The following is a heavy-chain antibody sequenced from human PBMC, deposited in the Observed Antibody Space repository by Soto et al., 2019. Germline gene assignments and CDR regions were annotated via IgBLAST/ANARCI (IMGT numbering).Heavy chain of an antibody. CDR1: GYNFTTYA. V-gene: IGHV1-3*04. J-gene: IGHJ3*02. CDR2: INTGKGNT. Sequence: QVQFVQSGAAVKKPGASVKVSCKASGYNFTTYAIHCVRQAPGHRLEWMGWINTGKGNTKYSQKFPGRVTTTRDTYASTADMDLSSLSSGDTAVYYCARDPWGGAVDAFDIWGQGTMVTVYS. CDR3: ARDPWGGAVDAFDI. D-gene: IGHD3-10*01.